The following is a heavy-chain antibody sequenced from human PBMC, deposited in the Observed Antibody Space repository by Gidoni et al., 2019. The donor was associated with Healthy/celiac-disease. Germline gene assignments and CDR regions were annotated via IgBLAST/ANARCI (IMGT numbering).Heavy chain of an antibody. CDR3: AREPRGYGYGCDLDY. V-gene: IGHV3-30*04. CDR1: GATVCSYA. D-gene: IGHD5-18*01. Sequence: QVQLVESGGGVVEPGRSGGPFCAASGATVCSYAMHWVRQAPRTGREWVAVNCYARGYESSVDSVKGLFTIARDNSKYTLYLQLNSLRAEVTALYYCAREPRGYGYGCDLDYWGQGTLVTVSS. CDR2: NCYARGYE. J-gene: IGHJ4*02.